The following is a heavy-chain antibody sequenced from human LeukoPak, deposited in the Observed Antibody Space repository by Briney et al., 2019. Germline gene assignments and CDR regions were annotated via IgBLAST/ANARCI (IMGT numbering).Heavy chain of an antibody. CDR1: GGTFSSYA. V-gene: IGHV1-69*01. D-gene: IGHD2-21*01. Sequence: GSSVKVSCKASGGTFSSYAISWVRQAPGQGLEWMGGIVPIFGTANYAQKFQGRVTITADESTSTAYMELSSLRSEDTAVYYCAVVVPQYYFDYWGQGTLVTVSS. CDR3: AVVVPQYYFDY. J-gene: IGHJ4*02. CDR2: IVPIFGTA.